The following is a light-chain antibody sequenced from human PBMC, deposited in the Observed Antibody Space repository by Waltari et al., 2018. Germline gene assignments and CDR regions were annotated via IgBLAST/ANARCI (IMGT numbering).Light chain of an antibody. Sequence: DIQITQSPSTLSASAGDRVTITFRASQSISSWLAWYQQKPGKAPKLLIYQASSLESGVPSRFSGSGSGTEVTLTISSLQPDDFATYYCQQYNPNFLYTFGQGTKVEI. J-gene: IGKJ2*01. CDR1: QSISSW. V-gene: IGKV1-5*03. CDR3: QQYNPNFLYT. CDR2: QAS.